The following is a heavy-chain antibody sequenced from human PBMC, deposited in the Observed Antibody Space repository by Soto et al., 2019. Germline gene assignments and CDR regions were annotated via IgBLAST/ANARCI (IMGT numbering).Heavy chain of an antibody. J-gene: IGHJ4*02. Sequence: HPGGSLRLSCAASGFTFSSYSMNWVRQAPGKGLEWVSAISNGGGTIYYADSVKGRFTISRDNAKNTLYLQMNSLRAEDTAVYYCAKNPGYYYDSTGYHFDYWGQGTLVTVSS. D-gene: IGHD3-22*01. CDR1: GFTFSSYS. CDR2: ISNGGGTI. CDR3: AKNPGYYYDSTGYHFDY. V-gene: IGHV3-48*01.